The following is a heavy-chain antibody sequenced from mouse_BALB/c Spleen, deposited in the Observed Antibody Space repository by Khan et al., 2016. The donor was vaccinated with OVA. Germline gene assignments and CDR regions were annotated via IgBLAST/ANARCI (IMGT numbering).Heavy chain of an antibody. V-gene: IGHV1-9*01. D-gene: IGHD1-1*01. CDR1: GYTFSSYW. CDR2: ILPGSNST. Sequence: QVQLKESGAELMKPGASVKISCKATGYTFSSYWIEWVKQRPGHGLEWIGEILPGSNSTNYNERFKGKATITADTSSNTAYLQLSNLTSEDSAIHYCARRDYYGSTSLFGYWGQGTLVTVSA. J-gene: IGHJ3*01. CDR3: ARRDYYGSTSLFGY.